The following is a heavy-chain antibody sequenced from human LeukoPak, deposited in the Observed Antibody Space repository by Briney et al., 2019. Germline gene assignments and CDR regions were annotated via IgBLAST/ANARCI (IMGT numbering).Heavy chain of an antibody. CDR2: NYPGDSDT. D-gene: IGHD3-10*01. CDR3: ARRYYGSGSYYNWFDP. CDR1: GYSFTSYW. J-gene: IGHJ5*02. V-gene: IGHV5-51*01. Sequence: PGESLKISCKGSGYSFTSYWIGWVRQVPGKGLELMGINYPGDSDTRYSPSFQGQVTISADKSISPACLQWSSLKASDTAMYYCARRYYGSGSYYNWFDPWGQGTLVTVSS.